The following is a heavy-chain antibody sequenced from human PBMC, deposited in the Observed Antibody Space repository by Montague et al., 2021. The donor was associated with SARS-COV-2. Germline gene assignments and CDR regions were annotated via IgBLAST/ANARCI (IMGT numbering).Heavy chain of an antibody. CDR3: ARDRTPSSPGTLDV. CDR1: GFTFSDHS. D-gene: IGHD6-13*01. Sequence: SLRLSCAASGFTFSDHSMHWVRQAPGKGLEWITSISYDGSNKYFADSVKGRFTISRDISKNTLYLQMNNLRGDDTAVYYCARDRTPSSPGTLDVWGQGTPVTVSS. V-gene: IGHV3-30-3*01. CDR2: ISYDGSNK. J-gene: IGHJ6*02.